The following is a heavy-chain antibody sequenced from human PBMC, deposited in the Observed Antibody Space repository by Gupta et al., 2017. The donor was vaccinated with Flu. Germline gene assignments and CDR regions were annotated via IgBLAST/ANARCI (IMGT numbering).Heavy chain of an antibody. CDR1: GFTFSSYG. V-gene: IGHV3-33*01. D-gene: IGHD3-16*02. CDR3: ARSVDYDYVWGSYRPPSYYFDY. J-gene: IGHJ4*02. Sequence: QVQLVESGGGVVQPGRSLRLSCAASGFTFSSYGMHWVRRAPGTGREWVAVIWYDGSNKYYADSVKGRFTISRDNSKNTLYLQMNSLRAEDTAVYYCARSVDYDYVWGSYRPPSYYFDYWGQGTLVTASS. CDR2: IWYDGSNK.